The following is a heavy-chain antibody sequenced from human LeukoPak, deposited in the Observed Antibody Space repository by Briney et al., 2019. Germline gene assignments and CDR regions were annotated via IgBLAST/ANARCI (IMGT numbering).Heavy chain of an antibody. D-gene: IGHD1-14*01. J-gene: IGHJ6*03. CDR2: IKQDGSEK. V-gene: IGHV3-7*01. CDR3: ARGNHYYYYYMDV. Sequence: GGSLRLSCAASRFTFSSYATSWVRQAPGKGLEWVANIKQDGSEKYYVDSVKGRFTISRDNAKNSLYLQMNSLRAEDTAVYFCARGNHYYYYYMDVWGKGTTVTVSS. CDR1: RFTFSSYA.